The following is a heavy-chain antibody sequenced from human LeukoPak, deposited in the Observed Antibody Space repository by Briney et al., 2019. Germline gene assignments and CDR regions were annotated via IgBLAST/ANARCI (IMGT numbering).Heavy chain of an antibody. CDR2: IYSGGGT. D-gene: IGHD3-10*01. Sequence: GGSLRLSCAASGFTVSSNYMTWVRQAPGKGLEWVSVIYSGGGTYYADSVKGQCTISRDSSKNALFLQMNSLRTEDTAIYYCARAMGDYWGRGTLVTVSS. V-gene: IGHV3-53*01. CDR1: GFTVSSNY. CDR3: ARAMGDY. J-gene: IGHJ4*02.